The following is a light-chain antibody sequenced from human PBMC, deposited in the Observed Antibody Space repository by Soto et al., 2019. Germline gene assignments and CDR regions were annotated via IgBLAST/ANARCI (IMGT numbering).Light chain of an antibody. CDR1: SSDVGDYNF. J-gene: IGLJ1*01. Sequence: QSALTQPASVSGSPGQSITIACSGTSSDVGDYNFVSWFQQHPGKAPNLLIYEVSNRPSGVSNRFSASKSGNTASLTISGLEEEDEATYSCSSYSSSSTLVFGTGTKLTVL. CDR2: EVS. CDR3: SSYSSSSTLV. V-gene: IGLV2-14*01.